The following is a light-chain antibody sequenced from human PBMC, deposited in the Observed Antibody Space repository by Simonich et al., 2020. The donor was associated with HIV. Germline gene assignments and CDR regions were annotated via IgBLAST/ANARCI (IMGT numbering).Light chain of an antibody. CDR2: EVA. CDR3: SSYAGNNILV. CDR1: SSDVGGYNY. V-gene: IGLV2-8*01. J-gene: IGLJ2*01. Sequence: QSALTQPPSASGSPGQSVTISCTGTSSDVGGYNYVSWYQQHPGKAPKLMIYEVAKRPSGVPERFSGSKSGNTASLTVSGLQAEDEADYYCSSYAGNNILVFGGGTKLTVL.